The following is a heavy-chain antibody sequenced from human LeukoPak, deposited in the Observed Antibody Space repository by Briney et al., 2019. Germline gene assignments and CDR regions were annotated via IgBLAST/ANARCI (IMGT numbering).Heavy chain of an antibody. CDR1: GFTFSTYV. V-gene: IGHV3-23*01. J-gene: IGHJ4*02. CDR2: ISGSGGST. Sequence: QAGGSLRLSCAASGFTFSTYVMSWVRQAPGKGLKWVSAISGSGGSTYYADSVKGRFTISRDNSKNTLYLQMNSLRAEDTAVYYCATTIMVRGGLGSGYWGQGTLVTVSS. D-gene: IGHD3-10*01. CDR3: ATTIMVRGGLGSGY.